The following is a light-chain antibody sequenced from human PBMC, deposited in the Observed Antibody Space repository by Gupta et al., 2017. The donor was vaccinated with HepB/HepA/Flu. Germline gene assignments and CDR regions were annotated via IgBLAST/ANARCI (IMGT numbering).Light chain of an antibody. Sequence: QPALTQPASVSGSPGQSITISCTGTSSDVGDYNYVSWYQQHPGTAPKLLIYDVTSRPSGVSDRFSGSKSGNTASLSISGLQAEDEADYYCSSSSISSTRVFGSGTRVTVL. J-gene: IGLJ1*01. CDR3: SSSSISSTRV. CDR1: SSDVGDYNY. V-gene: IGLV2-14*03. CDR2: DVT.